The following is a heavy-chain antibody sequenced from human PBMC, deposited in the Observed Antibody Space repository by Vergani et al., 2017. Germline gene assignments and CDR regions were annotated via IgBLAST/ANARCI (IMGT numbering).Heavy chain of an antibody. D-gene: IGHD5-12*01. J-gene: IGHJ6*02. CDR3: ALANPRNSGYDYLYYYHAIDV. Sequence: EVQLLESGGDLVQPGGSLRLSCAASGFTFNHYAMNWVRQAPGKGLEWVSGISGSGGSTSYAGSVKGRLALSRDSSKNTLYLQMNSLSAGDTALYYCALANPRNSGYDYLYYYHAIDVWGQGTTVTVSS. V-gene: IGHV3-23*01. CDR1: GFTFNHYA. CDR2: ISGSGGST.